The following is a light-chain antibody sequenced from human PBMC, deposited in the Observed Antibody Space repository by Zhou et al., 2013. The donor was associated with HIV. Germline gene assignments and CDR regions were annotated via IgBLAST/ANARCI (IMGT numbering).Light chain of an antibody. Sequence: DIHMTQSPSSLSASVGDRVTITCRASHNLGSYLNWYQQKPGRAPNLLIYAASSLQSGVPXRFSGSGSGTDFTLTISSLQPEDFATYFCQQSYTTPLTFGGGPRWTSN. J-gene: IGKJ4*01. CDR3: QQSYTTPLT. V-gene: IGKV1-39*01. CDR2: AAS. CDR1: HNLGSY.